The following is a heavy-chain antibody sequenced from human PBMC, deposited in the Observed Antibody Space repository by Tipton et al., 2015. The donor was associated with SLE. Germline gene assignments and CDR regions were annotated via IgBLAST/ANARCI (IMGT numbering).Heavy chain of an antibody. CDR3: ARSTDQNWFDP. D-gene: IGHD2-2*01. V-gene: IGHV4-31*03. CDR2: IYYSGNT. Sequence: TLSLTCTVSGGSISSGGYYWTWIRQLPGKGLEWIGYIYYSGNTYYNPSLGSRLTISLDTSKNQFSLKLNSVTAADTAVYYCARSTDQNWFDPWGQGTLVTVSS. CDR1: GGSISSGGYY. J-gene: IGHJ5*02.